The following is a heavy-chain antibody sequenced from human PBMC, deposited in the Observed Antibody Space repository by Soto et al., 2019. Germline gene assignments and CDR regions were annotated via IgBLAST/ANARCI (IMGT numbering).Heavy chain of an antibody. CDR1: GFTFSSYG. CDR2: IWYDGSNK. D-gene: IGHD6-19*01. Sequence: QVQLVESGGGVVQPGRSLRLSCAASGFTFSSYGMHWVRQAPGKGLEWVAVIWYDGSNKYYADSVKGRFTISRDNSKNTLYLQMNSLRAEDTAVYYCARDAEWLVHPSGDSDYWGQGTLVTVSS. CDR3: ARDAEWLVHPSGDSDY. J-gene: IGHJ4*02. V-gene: IGHV3-33*01.